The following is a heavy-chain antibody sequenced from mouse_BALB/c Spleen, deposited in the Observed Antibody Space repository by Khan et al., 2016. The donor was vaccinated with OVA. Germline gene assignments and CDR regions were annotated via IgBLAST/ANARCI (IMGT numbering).Heavy chain of an antibody. D-gene: IGHD1-1*01. V-gene: IGHV1S81*02. CDR3: ARIKKIVATYFDY. J-gene: IGHJ2*01. CDR1: GYTFTSYW. Sequence: QVQLQQSGAELVKAGASVKMSCKASGYTFTSYWMHWVKQRLGQGLEWFAETNPTNGRTYYKKKKKSKDTLTVDKSSSTAYMLLSGPTFEDSAVYYCARIKKIVATYFDYWGQGTTLTVSS. CDR2: TNPTNGRT.